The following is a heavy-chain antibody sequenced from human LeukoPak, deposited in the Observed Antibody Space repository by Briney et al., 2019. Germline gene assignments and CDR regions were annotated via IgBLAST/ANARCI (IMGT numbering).Heavy chain of an antibody. J-gene: IGHJ4*02. D-gene: IGHD6-19*01. CDR3: ATGGAYTSGWYNI. CDR2: IFSSGGT. CDR1: GGSVGGFY. Sequence: SETLSLTCTVSGGSVGGFYWTWIRQPPGGGMQWIGFIFSSGGTNYNPSLKSRVAISTDTSKNRVSLRVTSVTAADTAVYYCATGGAYTSGWYNIWGQGTLVSVSS. V-gene: IGHV4-4*09.